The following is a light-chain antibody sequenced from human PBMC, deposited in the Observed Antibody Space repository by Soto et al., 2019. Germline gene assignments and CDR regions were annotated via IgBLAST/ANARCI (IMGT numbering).Light chain of an antibody. J-gene: IGLJ1*01. V-gene: IGLV2-14*03. Sequence: QSVLTQPASVSGSPGQSIAISCTGTSSDVGAYDYVSWYQQHPDRAPRLVIYEVSNRPSGVSNRFSGSKSVNTATLTISGLQAEDEADYYCASHTTTNTRVFGTGTKVPS. CDR3: ASHTTTNTRV. CDR1: SSDVGAYDY. CDR2: EVS.